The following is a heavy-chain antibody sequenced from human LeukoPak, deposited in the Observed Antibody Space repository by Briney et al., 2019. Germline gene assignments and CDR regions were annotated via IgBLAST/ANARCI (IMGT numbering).Heavy chain of an antibody. V-gene: IGHV1-69*13. J-gene: IGHJ4*02. Sequence: ASVKVSCKASGGTFISYAISWVRQAPGQGLEWMGGIIPIFGTANYAQKFQGRVTITADESTSTAYMELSSLRSEDTAVYYCARDGIAAAGNFDYWGQGTLVTVSS. CDR1: GGTFISYA. CDR2: IIPIFGTA. CDR3: ARDGIAAAGNFDY. D-gene: IGHD6-13*01.